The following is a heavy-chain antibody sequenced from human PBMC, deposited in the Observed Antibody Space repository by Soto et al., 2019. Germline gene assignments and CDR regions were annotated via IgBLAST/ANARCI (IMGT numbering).Heavy chain of an antibody. Sequence: GASVKVSCKASGGTFSSYAISWVRQAPGQGLEWMGGPIPIFGTANYAQKFQGRVTITADESTSTAYMELSSLRSEDTAVYYCARLMDEGRYSYNWFDPWGQGTLVTVSS. CDR3: ARLMDEGRYSYNWFDP. J-gene: IGHJ5*02. V-gene: IGHV1-69*13. CDR1: GGTFSSYA. CDR2: PIPIFGTA. D-gene: IGHD2-21*01.